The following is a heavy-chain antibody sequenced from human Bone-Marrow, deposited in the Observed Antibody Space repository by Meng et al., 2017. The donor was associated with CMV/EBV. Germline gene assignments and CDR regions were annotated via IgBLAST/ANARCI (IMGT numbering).Heavy chain of an antibody. D-gene: IGHD3-10*01. CDR2: IYHSGST. CDR1: GGSISSSNW. J-gene: IGHJ5*02. V-gene: IGHV4-4*02. Sequence: GSLRLSCAVSGGSISSSNWWSWVRQPPGKGLEWIGEIYHSGSTNYNPSLKSRVTISVDKSKNQFSLKLSSVTAADTAVYYCGVWFGELLCFHGGVDPWGQRSLVTVSS. CDR3: GVWFGELLCFHGGVDP.